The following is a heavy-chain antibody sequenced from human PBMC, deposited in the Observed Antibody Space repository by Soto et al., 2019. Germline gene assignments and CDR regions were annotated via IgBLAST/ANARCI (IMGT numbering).Heavy chain of an antibody. V-gene: IGHV1-46*01. D-gene: IGHD3-16*02. J-gene: IGHJ3*02. CDR3: ARDKDDYVWGSYRQSDAFDI. CDR1: GYTFTSYY. CDR2: INPSGGST. Sequence: ASVKVSCKASGYTFTSYYMHWVRQAPGQGLEWMGIINPSGGSTSYAQKFQGRVTMTRDTSTSTVYMELSSLRSEDTAVYYCARDKDDYVWGSYRQSDAFDIWGQGTMVTVS.